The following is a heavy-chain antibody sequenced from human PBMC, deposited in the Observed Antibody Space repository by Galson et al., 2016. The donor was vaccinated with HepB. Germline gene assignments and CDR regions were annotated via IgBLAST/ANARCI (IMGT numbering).Heavy chain of an antibody. CDR3: ARGTYYYDSANSGY. CDR2: INHSGFT. D-gene: IGHD3-22*01. V-gene: IGHV4-34*01. J-gene: IGHJ4*02. CDR1: GGAFSANY. Sequence: ETLSLTCAVYGGAFSANYWTWIRQPPGKGLEWIGEINHSGFTNYNSSLKSRVTISIDTSKKQFSLRLSSVTAADTGVYYCARGTYYYDSANSGYWGQGTLVTVSS.